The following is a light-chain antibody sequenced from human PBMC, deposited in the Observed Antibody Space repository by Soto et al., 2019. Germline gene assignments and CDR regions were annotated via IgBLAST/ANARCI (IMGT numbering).Light chain of an antibody. CDR3: SSYTSSNTVL. CDR2: DVT. CDR1: SSDVGGYNY. V-gene: IGLV2-14*03. J-gene: IGLJ2*01. Sequence: QSALTQPASVSGSPGQSITISCTGTSSDVGGYNYVSWCQHHPGKAPKLMIYDVTDRPSGISFRFSGSKSGNTASLTISRLQAEDEADYYCSSYTSSNTVLFGGGTKVTVL.